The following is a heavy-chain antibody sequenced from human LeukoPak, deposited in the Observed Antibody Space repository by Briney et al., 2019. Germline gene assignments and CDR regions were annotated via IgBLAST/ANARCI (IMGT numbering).Heavy chain of an antibody. J-gene: IGHJ4*02. D-gene: IGHD3-3*01. V-gene: IGHV1-46*01. CDR3: ARGERFLEWLLSLYYFDY. CDR2: INPSGGST. CDR1: GYTFTSYY. Sequence: ASVKVSCKASGYTFTSYYMHRVRQAPGQGLEWMGIINPSGGSTSYAQKFQGRVTMTRDTSTSTVYMQLSSLRSEDTAVYYCARGERFLEWLLSLYYFDYWGQGTLVTVSS.